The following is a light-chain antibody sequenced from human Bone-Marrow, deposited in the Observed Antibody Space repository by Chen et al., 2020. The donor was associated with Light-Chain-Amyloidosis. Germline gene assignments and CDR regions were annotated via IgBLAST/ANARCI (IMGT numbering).Light chain of an antibody. CDR1: QTISSNY. V-gene: IGKV3-20*01. CDR3: QQYGTSPLT. Sequence: EIVLTQSPGTLSLSPGEGAKLSCSASQTISSNYLTWYQQKFGQAPRLLIYGSSSRATGIPDRFTVRGSGTDFTLTINGLEPGDFAMYYCQQYGTSPLTFGGGTKVEIK. CDR2: GSS. J-gene: IGKJ4*01.